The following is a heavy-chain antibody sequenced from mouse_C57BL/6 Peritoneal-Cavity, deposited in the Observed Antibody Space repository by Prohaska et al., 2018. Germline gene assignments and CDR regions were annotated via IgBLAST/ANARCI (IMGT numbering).Heavy chain of an antibody. Sequence: MSCKASGYTFTSYTTHWVKQRPGQCLEWIGYINPSMGYTKYNQKFKDKATLTADKSSSTAYMPLSSLTSEDSAVYYCARSDITTVVADYWGQGTTLTVSS. CDR1: GYTFTSYT. D-gene: IGHD1-1*01. V-gene: IGHV1-4*01. CDR3: ARSDITTVVADY. CDR2: INPSMGYT. J-gene: IGHJ2*01.